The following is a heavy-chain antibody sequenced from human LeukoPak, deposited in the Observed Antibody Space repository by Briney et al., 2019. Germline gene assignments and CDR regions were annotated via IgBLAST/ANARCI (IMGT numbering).Heavy chain of an antibody. CDR3: ARGAAYFDWLSPSGDYYYYMDV. J-gene: IGHJ6*03. Sequence: GASVKVSCKASGYTFTGYYMHWVRQAPGQGLEWMGWINPNSGGTNYAQKFQGRVTMTRDTSISTAYMELSRLRSDDTAVYYCARGAAYFDWLSPSGDYYYYMDVWGKGTTVTISS. CDR1: GYTFTGYY. CDR2: INPNSGGT. V-gene: IGHV1-2*02. D-gene: IGHD3-9*01.